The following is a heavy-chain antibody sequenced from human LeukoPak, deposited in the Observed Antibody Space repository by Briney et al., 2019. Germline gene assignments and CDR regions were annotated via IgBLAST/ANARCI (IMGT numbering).Heavy chain of an antibody. V-gene: IGHV4-4*07. Sequence: NPSETLSLTCTVSGGSISSYYWSWIRQPAGKGLEWLGRIYTSGSTNYNPSLKSRVTMSVDTSKNQFSPKLSSVTAADTAVYYCARDSLYSGYDSLDYWGQGTLVTVSS. D-gene: IGHD5-12*01. J-gene: IGHJ4*02. CDR3: ARDSLYSGYDSLDY. CDR2: IYTSGST. CDR1: GGSISSYY.